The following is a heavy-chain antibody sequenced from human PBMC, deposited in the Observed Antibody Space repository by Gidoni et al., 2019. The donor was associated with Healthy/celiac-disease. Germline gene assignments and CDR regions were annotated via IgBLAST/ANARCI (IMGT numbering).Heavy chain of an antibody. D-gene: IGHD3-3*01. J-gene: IGHJ6*02. CDR3: ARGSYYDFWSLNYGMDF. CDR2: MNPNSGNT. CDR1: GYTFTSYD. V-gene: IGHV1-8*01. Sequence: QVQLVQSGAEVKKPGASVKVSCKASGYTFTSYDINWVRQATGQGLEWMGWMNPNSGNTGYAQKFQGRVTMTRNTSISTAYMELSSLRSEDTAVYYCARGSYYDFWSLNYGMDFWGQGTTVTVSS.